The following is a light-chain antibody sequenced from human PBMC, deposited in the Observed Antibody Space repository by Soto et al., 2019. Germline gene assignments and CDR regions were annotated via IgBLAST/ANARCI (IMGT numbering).Light chain of an antibody. CDR1: HSDVGAYNY. CDR3: CSYTTSNTFV. Sequence: SALTQPASVFGSLGASITIFRRGAHSDVGAYNYVSWYQQYPGKAPKLMIYHVTDRPSGVSNRFSGSKSGNTASLTISGLQAEDEADYYCCSYTTSNTFVFGTGTKVTVL. V-gene: IGLV2-14*01. CDR2: HVT. J-gene: IGLJ1*01.